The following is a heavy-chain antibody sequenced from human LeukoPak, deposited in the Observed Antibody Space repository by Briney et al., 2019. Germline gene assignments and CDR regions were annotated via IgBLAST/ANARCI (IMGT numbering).Heavy chain of an antibody. CDR1: AGSITSSSSY. CDR3: ASPLGGFDN. CDR2: IYYTETT. D-gene: IGHD3-16*01. Sequence: PSETLSLTCAVSAGSITSSSSYWAWVRQPPGKGLEWIGTIYYTETTYYNPSLKSRVTISVDASKNQFSLELTSVTAADTAVYYCASPLGGFDNWGQGTLVTVSS. J-gene: IGHJ4*02. V-gene: IGHV4-39*01.